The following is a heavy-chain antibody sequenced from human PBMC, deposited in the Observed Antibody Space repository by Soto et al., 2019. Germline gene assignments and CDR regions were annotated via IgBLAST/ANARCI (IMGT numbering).Heavy chain of an antibody. J-gene: IGHJ4*02. Sequence: QVQLVESGGGVVQPGRSLRLSCAASGFTFSSYAMHWVRQAPGKGLEWVAVISYDGSNKYYADSVKGRFTISRDNSKNTLYLQMNSLRAEDTAVYYRASFTFWGQGTLVTVSS. V-gene: IGHV3-30-3*01. CDR2: ISYDGSNK. CDR1: GFTFSSYA. CDR3: ASFTF.